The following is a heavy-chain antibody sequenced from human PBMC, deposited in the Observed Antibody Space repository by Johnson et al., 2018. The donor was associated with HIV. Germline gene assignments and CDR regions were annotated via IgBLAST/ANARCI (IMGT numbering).Heavy chain of an antibody. CDR3: AKDLSDSSGYHDAFDI. D-gene: IGHD3-22*01. V-gene: IGHV3-30*04. CDR1: GFTFSSYA. CDR2: ISYDGSNK. J-gene: IGHJ3*02. Sequence: QMQLVESGGGLVKPGGSLRLSCAASGFTFSSYAMHWVRQAPGKGLAWVAVISYDGSNKYYADSVKGRFTISRDNSKNTLYLQMNSLRAEDTAVYYCAKDLSDSSGYHDAFDIWGQGTMVTVSS.